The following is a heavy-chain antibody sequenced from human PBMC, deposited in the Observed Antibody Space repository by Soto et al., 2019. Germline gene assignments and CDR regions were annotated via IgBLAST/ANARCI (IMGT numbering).Heavy chain of an antibody. Sequence: QVQLVESGGGVVQPGRSLRLSCGAAGFTFSDYALHWVRQAPGKGLEWVAGIWYDGNITYYADSVKGRFTLTRAHSRNPVHLEMTRLPAEDTAIYYSTRETIAAGAYWGQGTRVTVSS. CDR3: TRETIAAGAY. CDR2: IWYDGNIT. J-gene: IGHJ4*02. V-gene: IGHV3-33*01. D-gene: IGHD6-25*01. CDR1: GFTFSDYA.